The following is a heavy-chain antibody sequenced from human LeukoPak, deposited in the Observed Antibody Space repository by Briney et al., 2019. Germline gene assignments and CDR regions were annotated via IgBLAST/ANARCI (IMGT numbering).Heavy chain of an antibody. J-gene: IGHJ3*02. D-gene: IGHD3-10*01. CDR3: TTAPLWFGEFDDAFDI. CDR1: GFTFSNAW. CDR2: IKSKTDGGTT. V-gene: IGHV3-15*01. Sequence: PGGSLRLSCAASGFTFSNAWMSWVRQAPGKGLEWVGRIKSKTDGGTTDYAAPVKGRFTISRDDSKNTLYLQMNSLKTEDTAVYYCTTAPLWFGEFDDAFDIWGQGTMVTVSS.